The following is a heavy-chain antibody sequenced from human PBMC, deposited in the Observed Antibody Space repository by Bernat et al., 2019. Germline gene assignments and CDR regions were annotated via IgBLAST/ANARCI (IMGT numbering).Heavy chain of an antibody. Sequence: QVQLVQSGAEVKKPGASVKVSCKASGYTFSGYYIHWVRQAPVQGLEWMGWINPNSGGTNYPHEVQGRVTRTRDTSISTVYMELSRLRSDDTAVYYCVRGGTTLVTPRSFFFDFWGQGTLLTVSS. CDR3: VRGGTTLVTPRSFFFDF. CDR1: GYTFSGYY. J-gene: IGHJ4*02. CDR2: INPNSGGT. V-gene: IGHV1-2*02. D-gene: IGHD4-23*01.